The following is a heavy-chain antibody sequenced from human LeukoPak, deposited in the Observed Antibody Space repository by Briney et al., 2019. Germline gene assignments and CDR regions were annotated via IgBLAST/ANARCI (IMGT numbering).Heavy chain of an antibody. V-gene: IGHV4-38-2*01. CDR1: GYSISSGYY. Sequence: KPSETLSLTCAVSGYSISSGYYWGWIRQPPGKGLEWIGSIYHSGGTYYNPSLKSQVTISVDTSKNQFSLKLSSVTAADTAVYYYARHESPGGATIHWGQGTLVTVSS. CDR3: ARHESPGGATIH. J-gene: IGHJ4*02. D-gene: IGHD1-26*01. CDR2: IYHSGGT.